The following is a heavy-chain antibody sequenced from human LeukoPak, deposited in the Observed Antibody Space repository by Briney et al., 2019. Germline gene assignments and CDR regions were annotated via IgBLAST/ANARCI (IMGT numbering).Heavy chain of an antibody. J-gene: IGHJ4*02. CDR3: ARGPAATISVSPDY. CDR2: ISSSSYI. D-gene: IGHD5-12*01. V-gene: IGHV3-21*01. Sequence: GGSLRLSCAASGFTFSSYSMNWVRQAPGKGLEWVSSISSSSYIYYADSVKGRFTISRDNAKNSLYLQMNSLRAEDTAVYYCARGPAATISVSPDYWGQGTLVTVSS. CDR1: GFTFSSYS.